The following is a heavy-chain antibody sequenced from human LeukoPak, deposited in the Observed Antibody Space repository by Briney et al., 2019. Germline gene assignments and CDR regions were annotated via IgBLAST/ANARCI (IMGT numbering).Heavy chain of an antibody. D-gene: IGHD3-22*01. CDR3: ARGSPPRVYYDRSGYYSYYFDY. Sequence: VASVKVSCKASGGTFSSYAISWVRQAPGQGLEWMGGIIPIFGTANYAQKFQGRVTITADKSTSTAYMELSSLRSDDTAVYYCARGSPPRVYYDRSGYYSYYFDYWGQGTLVTVSS. CDR2: IIPIFGTA. J-gene: IGHJ4*02. V-gene: IGHV1-69*06. CDR1: GGTFSSYA.